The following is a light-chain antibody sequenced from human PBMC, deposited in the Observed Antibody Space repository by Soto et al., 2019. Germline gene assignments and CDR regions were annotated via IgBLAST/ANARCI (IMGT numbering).Light chain of an antibody. V-gene: IGLV7-46*01. CDR1: TGPVISTHY. Sequence: QAVVTQEPSLTVSPGGTVTLTCSSSTGPVISTHYPYWFQQKPGQAPRTVIYDTSIRHSWTPARFSGSLLGGKAVLTLSGAQPEDEADYYCLLSYDDARVFGGGTKLTVL. CDR2: DTS. J-gene: IGLJ3*02. CDR3: LLSYDDARV.